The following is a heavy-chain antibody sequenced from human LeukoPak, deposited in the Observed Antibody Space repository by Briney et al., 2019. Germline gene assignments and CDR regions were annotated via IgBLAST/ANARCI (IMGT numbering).Heavy chain of an antibody. CDR3: ARDVIILSYYYYYGMDV. CDR2: IYYSGST. J-gene: IGHJ6*02. V-gene: IGHV4-59*12. D-gene: IGHD3-3*01. Sequence: SETLSLTCTVSGGSISSYYWSWIRQPPGKGLEWIGYIYYSGSTNYNPSLKSRVTISVDTSKNQFSLKLSSVTAADTAVYYCARDVIILSYYYYYGMDVWGQGTTVTVSS. CDR1: GGSISSYY.